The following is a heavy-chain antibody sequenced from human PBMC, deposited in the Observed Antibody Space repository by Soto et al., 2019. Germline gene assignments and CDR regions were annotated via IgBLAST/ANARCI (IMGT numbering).Heavy chain of an antibody. J-gene: IGHJ4*02. CDR1: GYTFTSYA. CDR2: INAGNGKT. D-gene: IGHD2-2*01. Sequence: ASVKVSCKASGYTFTSYAMHWVRQAPGQRLEWMGWINAGNGKTKYSQKFQGRVNITRDTSASTAYMELSSLRSEDTAVYYCASSSASGLSNDYWGQGTLVTVSS. CDR3: ASSSASGLSNDY. V-gene: IGHV1-3*01.